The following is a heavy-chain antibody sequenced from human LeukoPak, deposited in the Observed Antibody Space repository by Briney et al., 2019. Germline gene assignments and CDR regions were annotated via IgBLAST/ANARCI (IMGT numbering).Heavy chain of an antibody. CDR2: ISSSGSTI. D-gene: IGHD6-6*01. CDR1: GGSFSGYY. Sequence: LSLTCAVYGGSFSGYYWSWIRQAPGKGLEWVSYISSSGSTICYADSVKGRFTISRDNAKNSLYLQMNSLRAEDTAVYYCASYSSSDTFDYWGQGTMVTVSS. V-gene: IGHV3-11*04. J-gene: IGHJ4*03. CDR3: ASYSSSDTFDY.